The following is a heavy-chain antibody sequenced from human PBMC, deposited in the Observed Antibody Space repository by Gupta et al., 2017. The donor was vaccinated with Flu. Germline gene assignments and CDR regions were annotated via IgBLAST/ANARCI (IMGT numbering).Heavy chain of an antibody. CDR3: AHRGFLSGYWDVGWFDS. D-gene: IGHD6-25*01. J-gene: IGHJ5*01. Sequence: QITLKESGPTLVQPTQSLTLTCTFSGFSLTTSGVGVGWIRQPPGKALECLALIYWDNDKRYSPSLRSRLTITKDTSENQVVLTMANMDPVDSATDYCAHRGFLSGYWDVGWFDSWGQGAQVTVSS. CDR1: GFSLTTSGVG. CDR2: IYWDNDK. V-gene: IGHV2-5*02.